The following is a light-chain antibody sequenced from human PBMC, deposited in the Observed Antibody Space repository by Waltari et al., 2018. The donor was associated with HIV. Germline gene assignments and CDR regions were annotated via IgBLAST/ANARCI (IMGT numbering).Light chain of an antibody. Sequence: DIQLSQSPSFLSASVGDRVTIPCRASQGISSYLAWYQQKPGKAPKLLIYSASTLQSGVPSRFSGRASGTEFTLTISGLQPEDFATYYCQQLNSSPFPFPFGPGTKVQIK. V-gene: IGKV1-9*01. CDR1: QGISSY. CDR2: SAS. CDR3: QQLNSSPFPFP. J-gene: IGKJ3*01.